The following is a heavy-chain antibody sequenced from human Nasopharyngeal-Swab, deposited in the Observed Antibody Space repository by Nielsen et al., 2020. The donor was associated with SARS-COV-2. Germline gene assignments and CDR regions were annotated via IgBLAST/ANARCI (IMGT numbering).Heavy chain of an antibody. V-gene: IGHV3-7*03. Sequence: GESLKIFCAASGFTFSDHYMDWVRQAPGKGLEWVANIKEDGSQKYYLDSVKGRFTISRDNAKNSLYLQMNSLRAEDTAIYFCARAVAGATDYWGQGTLVTVSS. CDR3: ARAVAGATDY. D-gene: IGHD1-26*01. CDR1: GFTFSDHY. CDR2: IKEDGSQK. J-gene: IGHJ4*02.